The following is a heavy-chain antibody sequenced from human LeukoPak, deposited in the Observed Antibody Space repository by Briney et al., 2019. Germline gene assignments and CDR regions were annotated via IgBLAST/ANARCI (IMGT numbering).Heavy chain of an antibody. V-gene: IGHV3-74*03. Sequence: PGGSLRLSCAASGFMFSKSWMHWVRQVAGKGLVWVARINGDASNTTYADSVKGRFTISRDNAKNTLYLQMNSLRVDDTAVYYCARAMPHDNWFDPWGQGSLVTVSS. CDR2: INGDASNT. J-gene: IGHJ5*02. CDR1: GFMFSKSW. D-gene: IGHD2-2*01. CDR3: ARAMPHDNWFDP.